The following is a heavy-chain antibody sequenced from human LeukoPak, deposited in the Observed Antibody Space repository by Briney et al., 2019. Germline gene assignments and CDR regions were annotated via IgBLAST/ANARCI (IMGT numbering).Heavy chain of an antibody. CDR1: GYTFTSYA. V-gene: IGHV7-4-1*02. D-gene: IGHD5-12*01. CDR2: INTNTGNP. J-gene: IGHJ6*02. Sequence: ASVKVSCKASGYTFTSYAMNWVRQAPGQRLEWMGWINTNTGNPTYAQGFTGRFVFSLDTSVSTAYLQISSLKAEDTAVYYCARDEVAQYYYGMDAWGQGTTVTVSS. CDR3: ARDEVAQYYYGMDA.